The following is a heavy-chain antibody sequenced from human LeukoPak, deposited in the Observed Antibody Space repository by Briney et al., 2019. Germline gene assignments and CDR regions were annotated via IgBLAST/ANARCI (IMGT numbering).Heavy chain of an antibody. J-gene: IGHJ4*02. Sequence: SETLSLTCTVSDGAITGYYWGWIRQPPGKGLEWIGHIHFGGSTNYNPSLKNRLTILVDTSKNYLSLKLNSVTSADTAVYYCARGYSTSRTYYFDYWGQGALVTVSS. CDR1: DGAITGYY. D-gene: IGHD6-13*01. V-gene: IGHV4-59*01. CDR3: ARGYSTSRTYYFDY. CDR2: IHFGGST.